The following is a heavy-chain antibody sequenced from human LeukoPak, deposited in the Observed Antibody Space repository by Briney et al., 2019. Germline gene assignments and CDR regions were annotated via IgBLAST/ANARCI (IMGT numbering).Heavy chain of an antibody. CDR3: VKARGYSSSSSFDY. D-gene: IGHD6-13*01. J-gene: IGHJ4*02. CDR1: GFTFSSYA. Sequence: GGSPRLSCAASGFTFSSYALTWVRQAPGKGLEWVSGIRDNGDTTYYADSVKGRFTISRDNSKNTLYLQMNSLRAEDTALYYCVKARGYSSSSSFDYWGQGTLVTVSS. CDR2: IRDNGDTT. V-gene: IGHV3-23*01.